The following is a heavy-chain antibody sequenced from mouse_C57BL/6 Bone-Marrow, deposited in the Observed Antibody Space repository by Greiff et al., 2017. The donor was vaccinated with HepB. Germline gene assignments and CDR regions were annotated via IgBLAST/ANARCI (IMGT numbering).Heavy chain of an antibody. CDR2: IRSKSNNYAT. J-gene: IGHJ2*01. CDR1: GFSFNTYA. Sequence: EVKLVESGGGLVQPKGSLKLSCAASGFSFNTYAMNWVRQAPGKGLEWVARIRSKSNNYATYYADSVKDRFTISRDDSESMLYLQMNNLKTEDTAMYYCVRHGGGPFDYWGQGTTLTVSS. V-gene: IGHV10-1*01. D-gene: IGHD1-1*02. CDR3: VRHGGGPFDY.